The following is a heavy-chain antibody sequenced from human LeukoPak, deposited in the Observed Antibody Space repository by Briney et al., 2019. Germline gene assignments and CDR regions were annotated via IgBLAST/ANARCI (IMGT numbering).Heavy chain of an antibody. V-gene: IGHV3-30-3*01. J-gene: IGHJ4*02. Sequence: PGRSLRLSCAASGFTFSSHAMHWVRQAPGKGLEWVAVISYDGSNKYYADSVKGRFTISRDNSKNTLYLQMNSLRAEDTAVYYCARGSFEYSSSSVDYWGQGTLVTVSS. CDR2: ISYDGSNK. D-gene: IGHD6-6*01. CDR3: ARGSFEYSSSSVDY. CDR1: GFTFSSHA.